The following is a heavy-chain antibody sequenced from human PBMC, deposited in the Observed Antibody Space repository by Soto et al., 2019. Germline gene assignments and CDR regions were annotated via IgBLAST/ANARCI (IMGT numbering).Heavy chain of an antibody. V-gene: IGHV4-39*01. D-gene: IGHD4-17*01. J-gene: IGHJ4*02. CDR3: AAQDYGAKGYYFET. CDR2: IYYRGNT. CDR1: GGSISSGSSY. Sequence: QLQLQESGPGLVKPSETLSLTCTVSGGSISSGSSYWGWIRQPPGKGLEWIGNIYYRGNTYYNPSLKSRVTISIDSSKTQFSLKLKSVTTADTAVYYCAAQDYGAKGYYFETWGEGTLVSVSS.